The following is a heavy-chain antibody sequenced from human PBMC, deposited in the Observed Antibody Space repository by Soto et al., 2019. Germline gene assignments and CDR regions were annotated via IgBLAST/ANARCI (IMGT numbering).Heavy chain of an antibody. D-gene: IGHD1-26*01. Sequence: SETLSLTCAVYGGSFSGYYWSWIRQPPGKGLEWIGEINHSGSTNYNPSLKSRVTISVDTSKNQFSLKLSSVTAADTAVYYCARGLGSGRPFGYFQHWGQGTLVP. CDR1: GGSFSGYY. J-gene: IGHJ1*01. V-gene: IGHV4-34*01. CDR3: ARGLGSGRPFGYFQH. CDR2: INHSGST.